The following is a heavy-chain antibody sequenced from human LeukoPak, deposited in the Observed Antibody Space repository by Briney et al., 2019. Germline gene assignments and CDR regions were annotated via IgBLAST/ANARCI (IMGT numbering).Heavy chain of an antibody. CDR1: GGSFSGYY. V-gene: IGHV4-34*01. CDR3: ARARIVGASGPRADTFDY. J-gene: IGHJ4*02. Sequence: SETLSLTCAVYGGSFSGYYWSWIRQPPGKGLEWIGEINHSGSTNYNPSLKSRVTISVDTSKNQFSLKLSSVTAADTAVYYCARARIVGASGPRADTFDYWGQGTLVTVSS. CDR2: INHSGST. D-gene: IGHD1-26*01.